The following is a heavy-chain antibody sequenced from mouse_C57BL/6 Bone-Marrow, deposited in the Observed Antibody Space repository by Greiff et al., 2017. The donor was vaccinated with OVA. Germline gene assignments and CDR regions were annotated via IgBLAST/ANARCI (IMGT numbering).Heavy chain of an antibody. CDR3: AREDSTTVVAPFDY. Sequence: VKLQQSGAELVKPGASVKISCKASGYAFSSYWMNWVKRRPGKGLGGIGQIYPGDGDTNYNGKFKGKATLTADKSSSTAYMQLSSLTSEDSAVYFCAREDSTTVVAPFDYWGQGTTLTVSS. CDR2: IYPGDGDT. D-gene: IGHD1-1*01. CDR1: GYAFSSYW. J-gene: IGHJ2*01. V-gene: IGHV1-80*01.